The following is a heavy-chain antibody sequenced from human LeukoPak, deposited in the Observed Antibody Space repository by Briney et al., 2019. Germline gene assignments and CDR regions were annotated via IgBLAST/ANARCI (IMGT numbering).Heavy chain of an antibody. CDR3: ARIGSSWYPLDY. V-gene: IGHV3-21*01. CDR1: GFTFSTYS. J-gene: IGHJ4*02. D-gene: IGHD6-13*01. CDR2: ISSDSNYI. Sequence: GGSLRLSCAASGFTFSTYSMNWVRQAPGKGLEWVSSISSDSNYIYYADSLKGRFTISRDNAKNSLYLQMNSLRAEDTAVYYCARIGSSWYPLDYWGQGTLVTVSS.